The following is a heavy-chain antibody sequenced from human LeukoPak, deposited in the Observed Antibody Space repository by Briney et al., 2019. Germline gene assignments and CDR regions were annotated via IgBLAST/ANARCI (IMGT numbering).Heavy chain of an antibody. CDR1: GGSISAYY. Sequence: PSETLSLTCTVSGGSISAYYWTWIRQPPGKEMEWIGNIYYTGSTNYNPSLKSRVTISVDKSKNQFSLKLSSVTAADTAVYYCARGGYSSGWSDFDYWGQGTLVTVSS. D-gene: IGHD6-19*01. CDR3: ARGGYSSGWSDFDY. J-gene: IGHJ4*02. V-gene: IGHV4-59*12. CDR2: IYYTGST.